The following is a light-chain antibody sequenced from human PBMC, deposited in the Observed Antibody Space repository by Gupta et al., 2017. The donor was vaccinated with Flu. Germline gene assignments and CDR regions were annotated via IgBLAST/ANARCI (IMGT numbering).Light chain of an antibody. V-gene: IGLV3-1*01. CDR2: QDS. Sequence: SYELTQPPSVSVSPGQTASITCSGDKLGDKYACCYKQKPGQSPVLGIYQDSKRPSGIPERFSGSNSGNTATLTISGTQAMDEADYYCQAWDSSSVVFGGGTKLTVL. CDR1: KLGDKY. J-gene: IGLJ2*01. CDR3: QAWDSSSVV.